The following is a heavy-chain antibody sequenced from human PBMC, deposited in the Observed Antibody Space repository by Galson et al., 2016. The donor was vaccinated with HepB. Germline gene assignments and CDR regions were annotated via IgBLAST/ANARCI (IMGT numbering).Heavy chain of an antibody. D-gene: IGHD6-19*01. CDR3: ASLFSAAVDGYWYFDL. J-gene: IGHJ2*01. V-gene: IGHV3-21*01. CDR2: ISSSSSYI. CDR1: GFTFSSYS. Sequence: SLRLSCAASGFTFSSYSVNWVRQAPGKGLEWVSSISSSSSYIYYADSVKGRFTISRDNAKNSLYLQMNSLRAEDTAVYYCASLFSAAVDGYWYFDLWGRGTLVTVSS.